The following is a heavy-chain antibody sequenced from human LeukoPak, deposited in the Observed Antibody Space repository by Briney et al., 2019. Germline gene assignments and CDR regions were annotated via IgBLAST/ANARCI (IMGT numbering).Heavy chain of an antibody. V-gene: IGHV4-59*12. CDR2: IHYSGST. CDR1: GGSISSYY. CDR3: ARDLLRRGTYYYMDV. D-gene: IGHD2-15*01. Sequence: SETLSLTCSVSGGSISSYYWSWIRQPPGKGLEWIAYIHYSGSTNYNSSLKSRVTISVDTSKNQFSLKLSSVTAADTAVYYCARDLLRRGTYYYMDVWGKGTTVTISS. J-gene: IGHJ6*03.